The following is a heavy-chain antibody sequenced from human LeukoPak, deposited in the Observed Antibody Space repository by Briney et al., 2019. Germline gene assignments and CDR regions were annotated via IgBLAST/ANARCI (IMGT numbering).Heavy chain of an antibody. Sequence: PSETLSLTCTVSGGSISSYYWSWIRQPPGKGLEWIGYIYYSGSTNYNPPLKSRVTISVDTSKNQFSLKLSSVTAADTAVYYCARGRYYYDSSGSRGFDYWGQGTLVTVSS. CDR2: IYYSGST. D-gene: IGHD3-22*01. CDR3: ARGRYYYDSSGSRGFDY. CDR1: GGSISSYY. V-gene: IGHV4-59*01. J-gene: IGHJ4*02.